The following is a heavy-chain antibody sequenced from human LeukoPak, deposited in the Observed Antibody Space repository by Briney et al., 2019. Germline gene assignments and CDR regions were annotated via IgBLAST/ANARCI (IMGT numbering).Heavy chain of an antibody. J-gene: IGHJ4*02. CDR1: GFTFSSYS. CDR2: ISSSSSYI. CDR3: ARVSSSSWYAPRIDYVES. Sequence: PGGSLRLSCAASGFTFSSYSMNWVRQAPGKGLEWVSSISSSSSYIYYADSVKGRFTISRDNAKKSLYLQMNSLRAEETAVYYCARVSSSSWYAPRIDYVESWGQETLVTVSP. V-gene: IGHV3-21*01. D-gene: IGHD6-13*01.